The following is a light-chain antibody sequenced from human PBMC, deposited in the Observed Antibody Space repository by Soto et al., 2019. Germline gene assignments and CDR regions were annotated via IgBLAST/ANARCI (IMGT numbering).Light chain of an antibody. CDR1: QILSSNH. V-gene: IGKV3-20*01. CDR2: TAS. J-gene: IGKJ1*01. CDR3: QHYGVSLWT. Sequence: EIVLTQSPGTLSLSPGEGATLSCRASQILSSNHIAWYQQRPGQAPRLLIYTASSRATGIPDRFSGSGSGTDFTLTITRLEPEDFAVYYCQHYGVSLWTFGQGTKVDIK.